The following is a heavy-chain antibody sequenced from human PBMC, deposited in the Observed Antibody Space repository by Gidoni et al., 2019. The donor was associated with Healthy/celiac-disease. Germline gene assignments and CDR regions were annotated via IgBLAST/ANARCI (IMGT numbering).Heavy chain of an antibody. V-gene: IGHV6-1*01. CDR3: ARVKDRVAGDAFDI. CDR1: GDSVSSNSAA. D-gene: IGHD6-19*01. J-gene: IGHJ3*02. CDR2: TSYRSKWYN. Sequence: QVQLQQSGPGMVKPSQTLSLTCAISGDSVSSNSAAWNWIRQSPSGGLEWLGRTSYRSKWYNDYAVSVKSRITSNPDTSKNQFSLQLNSVTPEDTAVYYCARVKDRVAGDAFDIWGQGTMVTVSS.